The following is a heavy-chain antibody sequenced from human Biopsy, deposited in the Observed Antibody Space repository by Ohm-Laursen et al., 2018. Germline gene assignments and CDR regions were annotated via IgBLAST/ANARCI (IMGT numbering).Heavy chain of an antibody. D-gene: IGHD3-22*01. J-gene: IGHJ4*02. V-gene: IGHV1-8*01. Sequence: SVKVSCKASGYTFTNYNVNWARQATGQGLEWMGWMNPNSGNTGYAQKFQGRVTMTRNTSISTAYMELSSLTSVDTAVYCCARDFNYDGGGSFNFDYWGQGTLVTVSS. CDR1: GYTFTNYN. CDR2: MNPNSGNT. CDR3: ARDFNYDGGGSFNFDY.